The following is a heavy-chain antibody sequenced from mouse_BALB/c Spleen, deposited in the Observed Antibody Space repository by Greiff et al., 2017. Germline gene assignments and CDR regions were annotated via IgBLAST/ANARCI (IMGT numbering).Heavy chain of an antibody. V-gene: IGHV5-17*02. Sequence: EVMLVESGGGLVQPGGSRKLSCAASGFTFSSFGMHWVRQAPEKGLEWVAYISSGSSTIYYADTVNGRFTISRDNPKNTLFLQMTSLRSEDTAMYYCARSGLRRSYAMDYWGQGTSVTVSS. CDR1: GFTFSSFG. CDR3: ARSGLRRSYAMDY. J-gene: IGHJ4*01. D-gene: IGHD2-4*01. CDR2: ISSGSSTI.